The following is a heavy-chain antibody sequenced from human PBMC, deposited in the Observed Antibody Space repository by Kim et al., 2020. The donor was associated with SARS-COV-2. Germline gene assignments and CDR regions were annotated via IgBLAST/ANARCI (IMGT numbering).Heavy chain of an antibody. Sequence: GGSLRLSCAASGFTFSSYGMHWVRQAPGKGLEWVAVISYDGSNKYYADSVKGRFTISRDNSKNTLYLQMNSLRAEDTAVYYCAKQTYYYGSGNGMDVWGQGTTVTVSS. V-gene: IGHV3-30*18. D-gene: IGHD3-10*01. CDR2: ISYDGSNK. CDR3: AKQTYYYGSGNGMDV. CDR1: GFTFSSYG. J-gene: IGHJ6*02.